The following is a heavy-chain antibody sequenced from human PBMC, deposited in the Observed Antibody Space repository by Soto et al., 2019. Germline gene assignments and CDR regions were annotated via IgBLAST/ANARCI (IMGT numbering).Heavy chain of an antibody. CDR2: INSDGSST. CDR3: ARATSFAYCGGDCYSSYYYYYGMDV. CDR1: GFTFSSYW. V-gene: IGHV3-74*01. J-gene: IGHJ6*02. D-gene: IGHD2-21*02. Sequence: GGSLRLSCAASGFTFSSYWMHWVRQAPGKGLVWVSRINSDGSSTSYADSVKGRFTISRDNAKNTLYLQMNSLRAEDTAVYYCARATSFAYCGGDCYSSYYYYYGMDVWGQGTTVTV.